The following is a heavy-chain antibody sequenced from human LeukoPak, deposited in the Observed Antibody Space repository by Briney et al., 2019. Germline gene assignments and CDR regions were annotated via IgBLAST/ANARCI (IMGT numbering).Heavy chain of an antibody. V-gene: IGHV4-39*01. CDR2: IYYSGST. D-gene: IGHD3-22*01. CDR1: GGSISSSSYY. J-gene: IGHJ3*02. CDR3: ASPYYYDSSGSPLGAFDI. Sequence: PSETLSLTCTVSGGSISSSSYYWGWTRQPPGKGLEWIGSIYYSGSTYYNPSLKSRVTISVDTSKNQFSLKLSSVTAADTAVYYCASPYYYDSSGSPLGAFDIWGQGTMVTVSS.